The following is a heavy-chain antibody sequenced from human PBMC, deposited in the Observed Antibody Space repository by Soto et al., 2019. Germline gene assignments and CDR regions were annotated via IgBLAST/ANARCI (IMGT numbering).Heavy chain of an antibody. V-gene: IGHV4-31*01. D-gene: IGHD6-6*01. CDR1: GSSISSGGYY. CDR3: ARLIAARPWGQFDY. J-gene: IGHJ4*02. CDR2: IYYSGST. Sequence: SETLSLTCTVSGSSISSGGYYWSWISQHPGKGLEWIGYIYYSGSTYYNPSLKSLVTISVDTSKNQFSLKLSSVTAADTAVYYCARLIAARPWGQFDYWGQGTLVTVSS.